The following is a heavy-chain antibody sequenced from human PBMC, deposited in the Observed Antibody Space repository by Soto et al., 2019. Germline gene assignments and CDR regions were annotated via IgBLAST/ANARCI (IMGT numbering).Heavy chain of an antibody. V-gene: IGHV4-38-2*01. CDR3: ARGRGGYYYYALDV. J-gene: IGHJ6*02. CDR2: IYQSGST. CDR1: GYSISSGYY. D-gene: IGHD3-10*01. Sequence: PSETLSLTCAVSGYSISSGYYWGWIRQPPGKGLELIGSIYQSGSTYYNPSLKSRVTISVDTSKNQFSLKLSSVTAADTAMDYCARGRGGYYYYALDVGGQGTTVTVSS.